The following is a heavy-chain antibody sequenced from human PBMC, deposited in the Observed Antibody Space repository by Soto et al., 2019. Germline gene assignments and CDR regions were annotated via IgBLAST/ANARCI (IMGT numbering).Heavy chain of an antibody. Sequence: QITLKESGPTLVKPTQTLTLTCTFSGFSLSTSGVGVGWIRQPPGKALEWLALTYWDDDKRYSPSLKSRLTITKDTSKYQVVLTMTNMDPVDTATYYCAHRQRTVYFDYWGQGTLVTVSS. CDR2: TYWDDDK. J-gene: IGHJ4*02. D-gene: IGHD4-17*01. V-gene: IGHV2-5*02. CDR3: AHRQRTVYFDY. CDR1: GFSLSTSGVG.